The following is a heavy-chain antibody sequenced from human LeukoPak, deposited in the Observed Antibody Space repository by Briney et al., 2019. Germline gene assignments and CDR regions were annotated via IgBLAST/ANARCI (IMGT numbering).Heavy chain of an antibody. CDR2: INSDGSST. V-gene: IGHV3-74*01. D-gene: IGHD3-22*01. Sequence: PGGSLRLSCAASGFTFSNYWMHWVRQAPGQGLEWVSRINSDGSSTSHADSVKGRFTISRDNAKSTLYLQMNSLRAEDTAVHYCTRESDSSRYTIDYWGQGALVTVSS. J-gene: IGHJ4*02. CDR1: GFTFSNYW. CDR3: TRESDSSRYTIDY.